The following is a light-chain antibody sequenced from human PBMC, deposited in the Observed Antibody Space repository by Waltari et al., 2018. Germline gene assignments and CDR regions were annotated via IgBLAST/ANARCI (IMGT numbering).Light chain of an antibody. CDR3: CSYAGTWV. J-gene: IGLJ3*02. V-gene: IGLV2-23*02. Sequence: QSALTQPASVSGSPGQSIPISCPGTRSDVGSYNLVSWYQQHPGKAPKLMIYEVTKRPSGVSNRFSGSKSGNTASLTISGLQAEDEADYYCCSYAGTWVFGGGTKLTVL. CDR1: RSDVGSYNL. CDR2: EVT.